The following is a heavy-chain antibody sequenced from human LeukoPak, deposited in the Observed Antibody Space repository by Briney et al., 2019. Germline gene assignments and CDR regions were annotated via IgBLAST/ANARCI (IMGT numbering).Heavy chain of an antibody. J-gene: IGHJ4*02. CDR3: ASSNDFWSGYPY. CDR2: IYYSGST. CDR1: GGSISSYY. Sequence: SETLSLTCTVSGGSISSYYWSWIRQPPGKGLEWIGYIYYSGSTNYNPSLKSRVTISVDTSKNQFSLKLSSVTAADTAVYYCASSNDFWSGYPYWGQGTLVTVSS. D-gene: IGHD3-3*01. V-gene: IGHV4-59*08.